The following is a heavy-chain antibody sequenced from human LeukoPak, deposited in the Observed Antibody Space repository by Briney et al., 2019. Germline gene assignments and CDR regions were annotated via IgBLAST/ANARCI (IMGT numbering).Heavy chain of an antibody. D-gene: IGHD2-8*01. J-gene: IGHJ4*02. CDR1: GYTFTNYH. V-gene: IGHV1-18*01. Sequence: ASVKVSCKASGYTFTNYHISWVQQAPGQGLEWMGWISTNNGNTNYAQNLQGRVTMTKDTSTSTGYMELRSLRSDDTAVYYCALISYCTSVTCYFLAYWGQGTLVSVSS. CDR3: ALISYCTSVTCYFLAY. CDR2: ISTNNGNT.